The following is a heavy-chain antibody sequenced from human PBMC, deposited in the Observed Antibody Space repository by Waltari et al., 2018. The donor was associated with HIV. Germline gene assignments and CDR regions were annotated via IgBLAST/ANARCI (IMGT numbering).Heavy chain of an antibody. J-gene: IGHJ5*02. CDR3: ARDTPHYDILTGYYFGSNWFDP. CDR2: IYTSGST. Sequence: QVQLQESGPGLVKPSEPLSLTCPVSGGSIRRYYCSWIRQPPGNALEGIGRIYTSGSTNYNPSLKSRVTMSVDTSKNQFSLKLSSVTAADTAVYYCARDTPHYDILTGYYFGSNWFDPWGQGTLVTVSS. D-gene: IGHD3-9*01. CDR1: GGSIRRYY. V-gene: IGHV4-4*07.